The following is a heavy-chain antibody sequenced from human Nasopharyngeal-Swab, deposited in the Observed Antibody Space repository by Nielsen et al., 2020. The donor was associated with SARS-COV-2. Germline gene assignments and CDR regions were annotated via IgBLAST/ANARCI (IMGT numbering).Heavy chain of an antibody. D-gene: IGHD1-26*01. CDR3: TTVWGVVGATPFDY. V-gene: IGHV3-33*01. CDR1: GFTFSSYG. CDR2: IWYDGSNK. Sequence: GESLKISCAASGFTFSSYGMHWVRQAPGKGLEWVAVIWYDGSNKYYADSVKGRFTISRDNSKNTLYLQMNSLKTEDTAVYYCTTVWGVVGATPFDYWGQGTLVTVSS. J-gene: IGHJ4*02.